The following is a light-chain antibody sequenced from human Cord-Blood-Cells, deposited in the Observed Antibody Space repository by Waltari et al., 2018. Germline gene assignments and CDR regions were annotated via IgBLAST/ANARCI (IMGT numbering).Light chain of an antibody. CDR3: MQALQTPRT. V-gene: IGKV2-28*01. J-gene: IGKJ1*01. Sequence: DIEMTQSPLSLPVTPGEPASISCRSGQSLLHSNGYNYLDWYLQKPGQVPQLLIYLGSNRASGVPDRFSGSGSGTDFTLKISRVEAEDVGVYYCMQALQTPRTFGQGTKVEIK. CDR2: LGS. CDR1: QSLLHSNGYNY.